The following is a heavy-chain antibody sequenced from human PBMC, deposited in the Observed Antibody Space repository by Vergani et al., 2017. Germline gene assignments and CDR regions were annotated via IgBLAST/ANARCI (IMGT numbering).Heavy chain of an antibody. J-gene: IGHJ6*02. V-gene: IGHV3-43D*04. D-gene: IGHD6-19*01. CDR3: AKDMGDSSGWHVGLYYYGMDV. CDR1: GFTFDDYA. Sequence: EVQLVESGGVVVQPGGSLRLSCAASGFTFDDYAMHWVRQAPGKGLEWVSLISWDGGSTYYADSVKGRFTISRDNSKNSLYLQMNSLRAEDTALYYCAKDMGDSSGWHVGLYYYGMDVWGQGTTVTVSS. CDR2: ISWDGGST.